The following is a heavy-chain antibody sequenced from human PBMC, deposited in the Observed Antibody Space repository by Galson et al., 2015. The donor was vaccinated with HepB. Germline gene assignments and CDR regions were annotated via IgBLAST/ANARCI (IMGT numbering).Heavy chain of an antibody. J-gene: IGHJ4*02. CDR1: GFSVSNYY. D-gene: IGHD1-7*01. Sequence: SLRLSCAASGFSVSNYYMSWVRQAPGKGLEGVSVVYSGGNTYYADSVKGRFTISRDNSKNTLYLHMSSLRAEDTAFYYCAKDKTGTQPYYFDYWGQGTLVTVSS. CDR2: VYSGGNT. CDR3: AKDKTGTQPYYFDY. V-gene: IGHV3-53*01.